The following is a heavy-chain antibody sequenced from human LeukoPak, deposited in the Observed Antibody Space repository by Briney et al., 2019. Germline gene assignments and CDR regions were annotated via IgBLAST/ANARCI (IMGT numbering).Heavy chain of an antibody. CDR2: FDPEDGET. D-gene: IGHD3-3*01. V-gene: IGHV1-24*01. Sequence: ASVKVSCKVSGYTLTELSMHWVRQAPGKGLEWMGGFDPEDGETIYAQKFQGRVTMTEDTSTDTAYMELSSLRSEDTAVYNCATDINDDFWSGYYGFDYWGQGTLVTVSS. CDR3: ATDINDDFWSGYYGFDY. J-gene: IGHJ4*02. CDR1: GYTLTELS.